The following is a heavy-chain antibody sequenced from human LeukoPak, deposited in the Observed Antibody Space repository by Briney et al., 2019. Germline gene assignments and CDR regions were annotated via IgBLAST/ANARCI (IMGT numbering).Heavy chain of an antibody. CDR3: ARVRLLWFGYYYMDV. CDR2: IYHSGST. D-gene: IGHD3-10*01. Sequence: SETLSLTCAVSGGSISSSNWWSWVRQPPGKGLEWIGEIYHSGSTNYNPSLKSRVTISVDKSKNQFSLKLSSVTAADTAVYYCARVRLLWFGYYYMDVWGKGTTVTVSS. CDR1: GGSISSSNW. V-gene: IGHV4-4*02. J-gene: IGHJ6*03.